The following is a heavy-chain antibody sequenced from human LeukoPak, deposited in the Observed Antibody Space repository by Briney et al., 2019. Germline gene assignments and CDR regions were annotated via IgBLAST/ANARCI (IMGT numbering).Heavy chain of an antibody. Sequence: SETLSLTCAAYGGTFSGYYWSWIRQPPGKGLEWIGEINHSGSTNYNPSPKSRDTISVATSKNQFTLKLSSVTAADTAVYYCHAAAGTGLDYWGQGTLVTVSS. D-gene: IGHD6-13*01. CDR1: GGTFSGYY. CDR3: HAAAGTGLDY. V-gene: IGHV4-34*08. J-gene: IGHJ4*02. CDR2: INHSGST.